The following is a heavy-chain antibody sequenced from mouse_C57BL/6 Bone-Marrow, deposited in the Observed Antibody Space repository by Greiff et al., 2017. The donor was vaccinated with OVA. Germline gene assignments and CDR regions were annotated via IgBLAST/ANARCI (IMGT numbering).Heavy chain of an antibody. J-gene: IGHJ3*01. CDR3: AGDRRGYDLFAY. V-gene: IGHV12-3*01. CDR1: GFPITSGYY. Sequence: VQRVESGPGLVKPSQSLFLTCSITGFPITSGYYWIWIRQSPGKPLEWMGYITHSGETFYNPSLQSPISITRETSKNQFFLQLNSVTTEDTAMYYCAGDRRGYDLFAYWGQGTLVTVSA. CDR2: ITHSGET. D-gene: IGHD2-2*01.